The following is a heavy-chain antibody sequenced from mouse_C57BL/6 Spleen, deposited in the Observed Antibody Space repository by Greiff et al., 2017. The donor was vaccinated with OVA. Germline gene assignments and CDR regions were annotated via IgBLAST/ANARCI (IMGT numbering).Heavy chain of an antibody. CDR3: VRDGYYLFAY. CDR1: GFSFNTYA. V-gene: IGHV10-1*01. D-gene: IGHD2-3*01. J-gene: IGHJ3*01. Sequence: EVKLVESGGGLVQPKGSLTLSCAASGFSFNTYAMNWVRQAPGKGLEWVARIRRKSNTYATYYADSVKDRFTISREDSESMLYLQMNNLKTEDAAMYYCVRDGYYLFAYWGQGTLVTVSA. CDR2: IRRKSNTYAT.